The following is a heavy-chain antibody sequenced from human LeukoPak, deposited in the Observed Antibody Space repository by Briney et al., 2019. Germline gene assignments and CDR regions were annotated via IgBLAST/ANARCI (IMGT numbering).Heavy chain of an antibody. D-gene: IGHD6-19*01. V-gene: IGHV3-30*18. J-gene: IGHJ4*02. Sequence: PGGSLRLSCAASGFIFSNAWMSWVCQAPGKGLEWVAVISYDGSNKYYADSVKGRFTISRDNSKNTLYLQMNSLRAEDTAVYYCAKDKRIYSSGWYEANFDYWGQGTLVTVSS. CDR1: GFIFSNAW. CDR2: ISYDGSNK. CDR3: AKDKRIYSSGWYEANFDY.